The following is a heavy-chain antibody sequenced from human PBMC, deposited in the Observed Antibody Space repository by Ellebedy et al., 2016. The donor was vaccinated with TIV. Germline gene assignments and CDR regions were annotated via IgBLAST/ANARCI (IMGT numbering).Heavy chain of an antibody. D-gene: IGHD3-16*02. CDR1: GYVFTAYY. V-gene: IGHV1-2*02. CDR2: INPDSGGT. CDR3: ASFTFGEVIDY. Sequence: ASVKVSCKTSGYVFTAYYIHWVRQAPGQGLEWMGWINPDSGGTNLPQKFQGRVTMTRDSSINTAYMDLGSLTSADTAVYYCASFTFGEVIDYWGQGTLVTVSS. J-gene: IGHJ4*02.